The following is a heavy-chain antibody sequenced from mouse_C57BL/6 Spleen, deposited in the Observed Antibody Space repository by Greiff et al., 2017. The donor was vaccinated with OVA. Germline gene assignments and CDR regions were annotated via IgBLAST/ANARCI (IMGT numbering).Heavy chain of an antibody. V-gene: IGHV1-55*01. CDR1: GYTFTSYW. CDR2: IYPGSGST. Sequence: VQLQQSGAELVKPGASVKMSCKASGYTFTSYWITWVKQRPGQGLEWIGDIYPGSGSTNYNEKFKSKATLTVDTSSSTAYMQLSSLTSEDSAVYYCARGSSGYAWFAYWGQGTLVTVSA. CDR3: ARGSSGYAWFAY. J-gene: IGHJ3*01. D-gene: IGHD3-2*02.